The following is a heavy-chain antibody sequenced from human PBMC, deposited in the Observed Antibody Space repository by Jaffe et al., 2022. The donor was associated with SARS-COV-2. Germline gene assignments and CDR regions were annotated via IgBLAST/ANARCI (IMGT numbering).Heavy chain of an antibody. CDR2: IYYSGST. CDR3: ARTVIASPVEEYYFDY. CDR1: GGSISSYY. V-gene: IGHV4-59*08. Sequence: QVQLQESGPGLVKPSETLSLTCTVSGGSISSYYWSWIRQPPGKGLEWIGYIYYSGSTNYNPSLKSRVTISVDTSKNQFSLKLSSVTAADTAVYYCARTVIASPVEEYYFDYWGQGTLVTVSS. J-gene: IGHJ4*02. D-gene: IGHD6-13*01.